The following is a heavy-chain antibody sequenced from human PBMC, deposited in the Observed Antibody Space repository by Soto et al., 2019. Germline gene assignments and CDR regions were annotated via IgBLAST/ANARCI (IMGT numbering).Heavy chain of an antibody. CDR1: GFTFSSYS. V-gene: IGHV3-21*01. CDR3: ARELNVLLWFGDFKRGGDEYYYGMDV. D-gene: IGHD3-10*01. CDR2: ISSSSSYI. Sequence: GGSLRLSCAASGFTFSSYSMNWVRQAPGKGLEWVSSISSSSSYIYYADSVKGRFTISRDNAKNSLYLQMNSLRAEDTAVYYCARELNVLLWFGDFKRGGDEYYYGMDVWGQGTTVTVSS. J-gene: IGHJ6*02.